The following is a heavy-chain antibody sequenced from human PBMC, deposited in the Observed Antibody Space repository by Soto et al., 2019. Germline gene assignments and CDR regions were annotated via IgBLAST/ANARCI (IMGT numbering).Heavy chain of an antibody. D-gene: IGHD3-10*01. CDR3: ASIVSSAHGEFSD. CDR2: IYYSGST. Sequence: QVQLQESGPGLVKPSQTLSLTCTVSGGSIISGGDYWSWIRQHPGKGLEWIGYIYYSGSTYYNPSLKSRVTISVDTSKNQFSLKLSSVAAADTAVYYCASIVSSAHGEFSDWGQGTLVTVSS. V-gene: IGHV4-31*03. J-gene: IGHJ4*02. CDR1: GGSIISGGDY.